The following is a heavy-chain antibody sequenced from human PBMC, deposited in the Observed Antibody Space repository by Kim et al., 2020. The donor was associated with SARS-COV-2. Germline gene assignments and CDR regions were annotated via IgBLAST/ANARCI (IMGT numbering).Heavy chain of an antibody. D-gene: IGHD3-22*01. CDR2: IIPILGIA. V-gene: IGHV1-69*04. CDR1: GGTFSSYA. J-gene: IGHJ3*02. CDR3: ARVGSSGYDAFDI. Sequence: SVKVSCKASGGTFSSYAISWVRQAPGQGLEWMGRIIPILGIANYAQKFQGRVTITADKSTSTAYMELSSLRSEDTAVYYCARVGSSGYDAFDIWGQGTMVTVSS.